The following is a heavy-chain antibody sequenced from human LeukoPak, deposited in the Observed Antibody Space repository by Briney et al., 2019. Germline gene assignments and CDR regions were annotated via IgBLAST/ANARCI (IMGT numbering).Heavy chain of an antibody. Sequence: ASVNVSRNGSGYTFTVNNNDMGRHGPGPGIEWMGWINPNSGGTNYAQKFQGRVTMTRDTSISTAYMELSRLRSDDTAVYYCASSGDYGYWGQGTLVTVSS. J-gene: IGHJ4*02. CDR3: ASSGDYGY. CDR1: GYTFTVNN. CDR2: INPNSGGT. V-gene: IGHV1-2*02. D-gene: IGHD4-17*01.